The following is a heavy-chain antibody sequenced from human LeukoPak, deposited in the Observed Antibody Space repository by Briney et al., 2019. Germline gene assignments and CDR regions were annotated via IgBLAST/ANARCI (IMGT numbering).Heavy chain of an antibody. CDR3: ATGGGTGY. CDR2: IYHSGST. Sequence: SETLSLTCAVSGGSISSGGYSWTWIRQPPGKGLEWIGYIYHSGSTYSNPSLKSRVTISVDRSKNQFSLKLSSVTAADTAVYYCATGGGTGYWGQGTLVTVSS. J-gene: IGHJ4*02. V-gene: IGHV4-30-2*01. D-gene: IGHD3-16*01. CDR1: GGSISSGGYS.